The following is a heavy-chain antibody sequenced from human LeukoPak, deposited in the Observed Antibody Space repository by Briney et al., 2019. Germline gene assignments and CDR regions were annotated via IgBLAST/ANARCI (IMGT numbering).Heavy chain of an antibody. J-gene: IGHJ4*02. CDR2: ISAYNGNT. CDR3: ASTSMEVGATQFDY. V-gene: IGHV1-18*01. Sequence: WASVKVSCKASGYTFFSYNINWVRQAPGQGLEWMGWISAYNGNTDHALKFQGRVTMTTDTSTDTAYMELRSLRSDDTAVYFCASTSMEVGATQFDYWGQGTLVTVSS. D-gene: IGHD1-26*01. CDR1: GYTFFSYN.